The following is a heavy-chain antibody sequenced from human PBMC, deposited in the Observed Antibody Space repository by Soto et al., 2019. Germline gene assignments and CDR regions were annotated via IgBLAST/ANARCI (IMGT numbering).Heavy chain of an antibody. Sequence: ASVKVSCKASGGTFSSYAISWVRQAPGQGLEWMGGIIPIFGTANYAQKFQGRVTITAGESTSTAYMELSSLRSEDTAVYYCASLTGSSPHPYYYYGMDVWGQGTTVTVSS. CDR1: GGTFSSYA. CDR3: ASLTGSSPHPYYYYGMDV. D-gene: IGHD1-20*01. CDR2: IIPIFGTA. J-gene: IGHJ6*02. V-gene: IGHV1-69*13.